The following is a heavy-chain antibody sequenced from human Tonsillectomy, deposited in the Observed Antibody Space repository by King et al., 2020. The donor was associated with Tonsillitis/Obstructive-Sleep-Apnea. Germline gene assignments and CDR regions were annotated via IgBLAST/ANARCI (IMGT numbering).Heavy chain of an antibody. V-gene: IGHV3-30*18. Sequence: VQLVESGGGVVQPGRSLRLSCAASGFTFSSYGMHWVRQAPGKGLEWGAVISYDGSNKYLADSVKGRFTISRDNSKTTLYLQMNSLRAEDTAVYYCAKDGGGVSYYYDSSGYGAFDIWGQGTMVTVSS. CDR1: GFTFSSYG. J-gene: IGHJ3*02. D-gene: IGHD3-22*01. CDR2: ISYDGSNK. CDR3: AKDGGGVSYYYDSSGYGAFDI.